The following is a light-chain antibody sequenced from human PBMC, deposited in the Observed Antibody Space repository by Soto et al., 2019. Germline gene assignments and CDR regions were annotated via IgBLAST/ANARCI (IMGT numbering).Light chain of an antibody. Sequence: QSVLTQPPSASGTPGQRVTISCSGSSSNIGSNYVYWYQQLPGTAPKLLIYRNNQRPSGVPDRFSGSKSGTSASLAISGLRSEDEADYYCAAWDDSLSVVFGGGTK. CDR2: RNN. CDR1: SSNIGSNY. CDR3: AAWDDSLSVV. V-gene: IGLV1-47*01. J-gene: IGLJ2*01.